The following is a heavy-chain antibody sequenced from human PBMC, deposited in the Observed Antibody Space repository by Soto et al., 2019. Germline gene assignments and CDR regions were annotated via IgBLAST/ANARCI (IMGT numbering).Heavy chain of an antibody. J-gene: IGHJ4*02. V-gene: IGHV3-15*07. Sequence: EVQLVESGGGLVKPGGSLRLSCAASGFTFSNAWMNWVRQAPGKGLEWVGRIKSKTDGGTTDYAAPVKGKFTISRDDSKNTLYLQMNSLKTDATAVYYVPPGYGIVATALHYWGQGTLVTV. CDR1: GFTFSNAW. CDR3: PPGYGIVATALHY. CDR2: IKSKTDGGTT. D-gene: IGHD5-12*01.